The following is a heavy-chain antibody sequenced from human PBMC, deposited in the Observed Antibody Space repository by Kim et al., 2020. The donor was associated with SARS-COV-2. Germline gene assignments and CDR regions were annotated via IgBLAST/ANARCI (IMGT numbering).Heavy chain of an antibody. J-gene: IGHJ3*01. D-gene: IGHD1-26*01. Sequence: GGSLRLSCVASGFSFSDHYMDWARQAPGKGLEWVGRIRKKSESYSTEYAASVKGRFTVSRDDSKSSLYLQMNGLKAEDAAVYFCTRGGFQHASDVWGQGT. CDR2: IRKKSESYST. CDR3: TRGGFQHASDV. CDR1: GFSFSDHY. V-gene: IGHV3-72*01.